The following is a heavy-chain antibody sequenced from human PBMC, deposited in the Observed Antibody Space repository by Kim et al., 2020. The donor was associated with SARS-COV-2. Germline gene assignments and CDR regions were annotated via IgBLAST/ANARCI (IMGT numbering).Heavy chain of an antibody. CDR3: ARGRYAYYYYGMDV. V-gene: IGHV4-34*01. CDR1: GGSFSGYY. J-gene: IGHJ6*02. Sequence: SETLSLTCAVYGGSFSGYYWSWIRQPPRKGLEWIGEINHSGSTNYNPSLKSRVTISVDTSKNQFSLKLSSVTAADTAVYYCARGRYAYYYYGMDVWGQGTTVTVSS. D-gene: IGHD2-8*01. CDR2: INHSGST.